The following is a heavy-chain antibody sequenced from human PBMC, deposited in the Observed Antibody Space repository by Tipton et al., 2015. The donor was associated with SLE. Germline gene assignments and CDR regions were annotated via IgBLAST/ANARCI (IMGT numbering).Heavy chain of an antibody. J-gene: IGHJ2*01. D-gene: IGHD1-26*01. CDR3: ARRGVGATYWYFDL. V-gene: IGHV4-61*02. CDR2: IYTKGSM. CDR1: GGSISSGSYY. Sequence: TLSLTCTVSGGSISSGSYYWNWIRQPAGKGLEWIGRIYTKGSMNYSPSLRSRVTISLDTSKNQFSLKLSSVTAADTAVYYCARRGVGATYWYFDLWGRGTLVTVSS.